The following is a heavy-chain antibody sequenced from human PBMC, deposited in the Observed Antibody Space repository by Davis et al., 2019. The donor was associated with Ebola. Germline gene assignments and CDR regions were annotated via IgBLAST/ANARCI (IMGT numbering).Heavy chain of an antibody. D-gene: IGHD1-26*01. CDR3: AKDLGVGPSKYFDC. V-gene: IGHV3-7*01. CDR2: IRQDGRAQ. Sequence: GESLKISCAASGFTFGTYWMSWVRQAPGKGLEWVANIRQDGRAQFYVDSVKGRFTISRDNSMDTLSLQMTSLRPEDTAVYYCAKDLGVGPSKYFDCWGQGILVTVSS. CDR1: GFTFGTYW. J-gene: IGHJ4*02.